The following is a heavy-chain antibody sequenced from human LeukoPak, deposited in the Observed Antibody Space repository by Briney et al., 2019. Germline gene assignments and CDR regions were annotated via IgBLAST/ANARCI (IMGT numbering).Heavy chain of an antibody. Sequence: SHTLSLTCTVSGGSLSSGDYYWGWVRPPPGKGLGWIGYHYYRGSNYYNPSLKSRVTISVDTSKNQFSLKLSSVTAADTAVYYCARDYYGSGSCYPNWFDSWGQGTLVTVSS. J-gene: IGHJ5*01. CDR2: HYYRGSN. CDR1: GGSLSSGDYY. D-gene: IGHD3-10*01. V-gene: IGHV4-30-4*01. CDR3: ARDYYGSGSCYPNWFDS.